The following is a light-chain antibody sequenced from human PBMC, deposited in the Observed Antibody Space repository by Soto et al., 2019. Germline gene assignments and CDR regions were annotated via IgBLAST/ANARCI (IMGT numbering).Light chain of an antibody. CDR3: VLYMGSGIWV. Sequence: QAVVTQEPSFSVSPGGTVTLTCGLSSGSVSTSYYPSWYQQTPGQAPRTLIYSTNTRSSGVPDRFSGSILGNKAALTITGAQADDVSDYYCVLYMGSGIWVFGGGPMVTVL. CDR2: STN. V-gene: IGLV8-61*01. CDR1: SGSVSTSYY. J-gene: IGLJ3*02.